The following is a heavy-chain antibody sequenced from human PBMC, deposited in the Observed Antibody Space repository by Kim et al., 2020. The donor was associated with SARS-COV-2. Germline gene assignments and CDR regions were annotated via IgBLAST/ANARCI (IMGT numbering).Heavy chain of an antibody. Sequence: GGSLRLSCAASGFTFSDYYMSWIRQAPGKGLEWVSYISSSSSYTNYADSVKGRFTISRDNAKNSLYLQMNSLRAEDTAVYYCARDTRGRAEWLLSPWGQGTLVTVSS. D-gene: IGHD3-3*01. CDR2: ISSSSSYT. CDR3: ARDTRGRAEWLLSP. CDR1: GFTFSDYY. J-gene: IGHJ5*02. V-gene: IGHV3-11*05.